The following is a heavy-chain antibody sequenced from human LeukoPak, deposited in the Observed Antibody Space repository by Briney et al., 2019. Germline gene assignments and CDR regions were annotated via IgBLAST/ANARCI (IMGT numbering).Heavy chain of an antibody. Sequence: SETLSLTCTVSGGSISSYYWSWIRQPPGKGLEWIGYIYYSGSTNYNPSLKSRVAISVDTSKNQFSLKLSSVTAADTAVYYCARGDYGPFDYWGQGTLVTVSS. V-gene: IGHV4-59*01. D-gene: IGHD4-17*01. CDR2: IYYSGST. CDR1: GGSISSYY. J-gene: IGHJ4*02. CDR3: ARGDYGPFDY.